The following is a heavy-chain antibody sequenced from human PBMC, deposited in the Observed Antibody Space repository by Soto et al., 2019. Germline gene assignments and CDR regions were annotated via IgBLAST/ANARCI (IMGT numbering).Heavy chain of an antibody. CDR3: AKWGSSWSSRGSEERQYNYWYFDL. D-gene: IGHD6-13*01. V-gene: IGHV3-23*01. J-gene: IGHJ2*01. Sequence: EVQLLESGGGLVQPGGSLRLSCAASGFTFSSYAMSWVRQAPGKGLEWVSAISGSGGSTYYASSVKGRFTISRDNSKNTLYLQTNSLRAEDTAVYYCAKWGSSWSSRGSEERQYNYWYFDLWGRGTLVTVSS. CDR2: ISGSGGST. CDR1: GFTFSSYA.